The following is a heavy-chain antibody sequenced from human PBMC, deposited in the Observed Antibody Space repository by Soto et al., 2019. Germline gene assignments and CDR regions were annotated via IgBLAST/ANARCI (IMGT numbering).Heavy chain of an antibody. J-gene: IGHJ4*02. CDR2: ISGYNGNT. CDR3: ARDIYCTNGVCYSGGFDY. Sequence: ASVKVSCKASGYTFTDYGFNWVRQAPGQGLEWMGWISGYNGNTNYAQKFRGRVTMTTDTSTSTAYMELRSLRSDDTAVYYCARDIYCTNGVCYSGGFDYWGQGTLVTVSS. D-gene: IGHD2-8*01. CDR1: GYTFTDYG. V-gene: IGHV1-18*01.